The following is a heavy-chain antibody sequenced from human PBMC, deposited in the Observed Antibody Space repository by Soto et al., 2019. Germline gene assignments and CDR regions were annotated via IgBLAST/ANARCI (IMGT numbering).Heavy chain of an antibody. CDR3: ARDLYSVRGADY. J-gene: IGHJ4*02. CDR1: GGTFSSYT. CDR2: IIPILGIA. D-gene: IGHD3-10*02. Sequence: QVQLVQSGAEVKKPGSSVKVSCKASGGTFSSYTISWVRQAPGQGLEWMGRIIPILGIANYAQKYQGRVTITADKSTSTAYMELSSLRSEDTAVYYCARDLYSVRGADYWGQGTLVTVSS. V-gene: IGHV1-69*08.